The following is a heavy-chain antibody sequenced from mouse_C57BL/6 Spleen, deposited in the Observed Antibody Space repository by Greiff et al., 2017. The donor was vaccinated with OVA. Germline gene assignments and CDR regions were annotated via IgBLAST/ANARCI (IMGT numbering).Heavy chain of an antibody. D-gene: IGHD1-1*01. Sequence: EVQLQQSGPELVKPGASVKMSCKASGYTFTDYNMHWVKQSPGKSLEWIGYINPNNGGTSYNQKFKGKATLTVKQSSSTAYMERRSLTSEDSAVYYCASLSYGSSYYFDYWGQGTTLTVSS. J-gene: IGHJ2*01. V-gene: IGHV1-22*01. CDR3: ASLSYGSSYYFDY. CDR2: INPNNGGT. CDR1: GYTFTDYN.